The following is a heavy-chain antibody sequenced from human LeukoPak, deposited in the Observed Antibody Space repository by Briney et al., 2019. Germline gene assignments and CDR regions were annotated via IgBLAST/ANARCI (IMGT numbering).Heavy chain of an antibody. D-gene: IGHD2-21*01. V-gene: IGHV4-61*02. CDR2: IYTSGIT. CDR1: GGSISSGSYF. J-gene: IGHJ4*02. Sequence: ASETLSLTCIVSGGSISSGSYFWSWIRQPAGKGLEWIGRIYTSGITNYNPSLKSRVSISVDTSKNQFSLRLSSVTAADTAVYYCARARRDNDGHDPIDYWGPGTLVTVSS. CDR3: ARARRDNDGHDPIDY.